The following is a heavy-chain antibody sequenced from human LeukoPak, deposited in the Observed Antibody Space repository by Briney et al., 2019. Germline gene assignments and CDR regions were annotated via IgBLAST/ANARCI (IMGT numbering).Heavy chain of an antibody. CDR3: ARVPAAGRL. D-gene: IGHD6-13*01. CDR1: GFTFNNAW. J-gene: IGHJ4*02. V-gene: IGHV3-11*01. Sequence: GSLRLSCAASGFTFNNAWMSWVRQAPGKGLEWVSYISSSGSTIYYADSVKGRFTISRDNAKNSLYLQMNSLRAEDTAVYYCARVPAAGRLWGQGTLVTVSS. CDR2: ISSSGSTI.